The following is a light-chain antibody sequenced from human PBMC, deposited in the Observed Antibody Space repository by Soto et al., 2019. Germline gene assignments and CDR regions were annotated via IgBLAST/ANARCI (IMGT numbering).Light chain of an antibody. CDR1: EDISKW. CDR2: AAS. Sequence: DIQMTQSPSFVSASVGDTVTITCRASEDISKWLAWYQQEPGKAPKFLIYAASTLHSGVPSRFSGSGSGTDFTLTISSLQPEDVATYYCQQHNSFPRSFGQGTKLEIK. CDR3: QQHNSFPRS. J-gene: IGKJ2*01. V-gene: IGKV1-12*01.